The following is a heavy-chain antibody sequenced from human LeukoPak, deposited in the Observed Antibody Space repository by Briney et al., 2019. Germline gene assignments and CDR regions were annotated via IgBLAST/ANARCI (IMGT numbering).Heavy chain of an antibody. D-gene: IGHD6-13*01. Sequence: ASVKVSCKASGYTFSNYDIIWVRQATGQGLEWMGWMSPSSGNTGYTQNFQGRVTMTRNTSISTAYMDLSSLRSEDTAVYYCARGVKGQQLGYWGQGTLVTVSS. CDR3: ARGVKGQQLGY. J-gene: IGHJ4*02. CDR1: GYTFSNYD. CDR2: MSPSSGNT. V-gene: IGHV1-8*01.